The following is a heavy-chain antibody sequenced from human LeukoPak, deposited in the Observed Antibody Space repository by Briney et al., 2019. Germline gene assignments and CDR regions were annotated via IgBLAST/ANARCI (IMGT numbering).Heavy chain of an antibody. CDR3: ARKMVGSYYYYMDV. J-gene: IGHJ6*03. CDR1: GYTFTGYY. V-gene: IGHV1-2*02. CDR2: INPNSGGT. D-gene: IGHD2-15*01. Sequence: ASVKVSCKASGYTFTGYYMHWVRQAPGQGLEWMGWINPNSGGTNYAQKLQGRVTMTTDTSTSTAYMELRSLRSDDTAVYYCARKMVGSYYYYMDVWGKGTTVTISS.